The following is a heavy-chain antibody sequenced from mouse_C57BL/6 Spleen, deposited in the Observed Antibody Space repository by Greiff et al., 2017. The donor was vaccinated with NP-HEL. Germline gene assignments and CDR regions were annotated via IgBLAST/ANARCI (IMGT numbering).Heavy chain of an antibody. CDR2: IYPGDGDT. Sequence: VKLMESGPELVKPGASVKISCKASGYAFSSSWMNWVKQRPGKGLEWIGRIYPGDGDTNYNGKFKGKATLTADKSSSTAYMQLSSLTSEDSAVYFCARGDYYGSSHFDYWGQGTTLTVSS. CDR1: GYAFSSSW. D-gene: IGHD1-1*01. CDR3: ARGDYYGSSHFDY. V-gene: IGHV1-82*01. J-gene: IGHJ2*01.